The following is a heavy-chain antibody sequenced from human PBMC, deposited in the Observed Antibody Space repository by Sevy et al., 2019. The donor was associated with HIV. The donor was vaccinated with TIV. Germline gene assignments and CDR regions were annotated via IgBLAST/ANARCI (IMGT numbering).Heavy chain of an antibody. CDR1: GFTSSSYA. D-gene: IGHD3-10*01. Sequence: GGSLRLSCAASGFTSSSYAMHWVRQAPGKGLEWVAVISYDGSNKYYADSVKGRFTISRDNSKNTLYLQMNSLRAEDTAVYYCARGTTMVRGVVLAYYYYYGMDVWGQGTTVTVSS. V-gene: IGHV3-30-3*01. CDR2: ISYDGSNK. CDR3: ARGTTMVRGVVLAYYYYYGMDV. J-gene: IGHJ6*02.